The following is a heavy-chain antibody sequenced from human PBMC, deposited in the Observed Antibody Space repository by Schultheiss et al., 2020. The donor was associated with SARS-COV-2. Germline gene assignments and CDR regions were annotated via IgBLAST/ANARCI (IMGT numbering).Heavy chain of an antibody. CDR3: ARDIVVVVAARGWFDP. D-gene: IGHD2-15*01. CDR1: GYTFTSYY. Sequence: ASVKVSCKASGYTFTSYYMHWVRQAPGQGLEWMGWINPNSGGTNYAQKFQGRVTMTRDTSISTAYMELSRLRSDDTAVYYCARDIVVVVAARGWFDPWGQGTLVTVSS. J-gene: IGHJ5*02. CDR2: INPNSGGT. V-gene: IGHV1-2*02.